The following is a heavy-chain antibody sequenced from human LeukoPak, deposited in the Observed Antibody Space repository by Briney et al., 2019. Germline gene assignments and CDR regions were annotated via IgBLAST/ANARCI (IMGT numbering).Heavy chain of an antibody. J-gene: IGHJ4*02. CDR2: IYSGGTT. CDR1: GFTVSSNY. Sequence: PGGSLRLSCAASGFTVSSNYMSWARQAPGKGLEWVSVIYSGGTTYYADSVKGRFTISRDNSKNTLYLQMNSLRAEDTAVYYCVRDGEYCGGDCLEYWGQGTLVTVSS. D-gene: IGHD2-21*02. CDR3: VRDGEYCGGDCLEY. V-gene: IGHV3-53*01.